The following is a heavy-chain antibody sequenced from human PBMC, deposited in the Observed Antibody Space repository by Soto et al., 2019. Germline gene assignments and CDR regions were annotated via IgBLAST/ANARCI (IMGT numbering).Heavy chain of an antibody. D-gene: IGHD3-10*01. J-gene: IGHJ4*02. CDR2: ISSSSSYI. CDR1: GFTFSSYS. V-gene: IGHV3-21*01. Sequence: GGSLRLSCAASGFTFSSYSMNWVRQAPGKGLEWVSSISSSSSYIYYADSVKGRFTISRDNAKNSLYLQMNSLRAEDTAVYYCARDLEREYFNFDYWGQGTLVTVSS. CDR3: ARDLEREYFNFDY.